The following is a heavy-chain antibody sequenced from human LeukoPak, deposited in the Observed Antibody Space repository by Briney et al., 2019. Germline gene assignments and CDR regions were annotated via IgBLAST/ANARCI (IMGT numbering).Heavy chain of an antibody. J-gene: IGHJ4*02. D-gene: IGHD7-27*01. V-gene: IGHV3-64*04. Sequence: GGSLRLSCSASGFTFSSYAMHWVRQAPGKGLQYVSSISSNGGTTYYADSVRGRFTISRDNAKNTLYLQMNSLRAEDTAVYYCARNWGLDYWGQGTLVTVSS. CDR2: ISSNGGTT. CDR1: GFTFSSYA. CDR3: ARNWGLDY.